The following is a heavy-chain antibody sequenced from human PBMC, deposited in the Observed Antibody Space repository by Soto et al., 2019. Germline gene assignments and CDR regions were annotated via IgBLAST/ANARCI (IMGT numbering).Heavy chain of an antibody. D-gene: IGHD1-26*01. CDR1: GGSISSSNW. J-gene: IGHJ4*02. CDR3: ARREIQGPIDY. Sequence: SETLSLTCAVSGGSISSSNWWSWVRQPPGKVLEWIGEIYHSGSTNYNPSLKSRVTMSVDTSKNQFSLKLSSVTAVDTAVYYCARREIQGPIDYWGQGTLVTVSS. V-gene: IGHV4-4*02. CDR2: IYHSGST.